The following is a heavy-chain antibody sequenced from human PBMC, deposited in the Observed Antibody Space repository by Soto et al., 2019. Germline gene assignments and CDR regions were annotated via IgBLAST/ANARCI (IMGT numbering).Heavy chain of an antibody. CDR2: IYHSGST. CDR1: GGSISSDGYS. J-gene: IGHJ4*02. D-gene: IGHD4-4*01. Sequence: QLQLQESGSGLVKPSQTLSLTCAVSGGSISSDGYSWSWIRQPPGKGLEWIGYIYHSGSTYYNPSLKSRITISIDRSKNQLSLKLSSVTAADTAVYYCARGMTTVTTLDYWGQGTLVTVSS. CDR3: ARGMTTVTTLDY. V-gene: IGHV4-30-2*01.